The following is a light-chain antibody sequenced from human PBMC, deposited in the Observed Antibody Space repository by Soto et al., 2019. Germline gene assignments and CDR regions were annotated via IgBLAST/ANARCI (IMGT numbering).Light chain of an antibody. CDR3: QQSYSTPRT. V-gene: IGKV1-39*01. J-gene: IGKJ2*01. CDR2: AAS. Sequence: DIQMTQSPSSLSASVGDRVTITCRASQSISGDLNWYQQKPGKAPKLLMYAASNLQSAVPSRFSGSGSGTDFTLTISSLQPEDFATYYCQQSYSTPRTFGQGTTLE. CDR1: QSISGD.